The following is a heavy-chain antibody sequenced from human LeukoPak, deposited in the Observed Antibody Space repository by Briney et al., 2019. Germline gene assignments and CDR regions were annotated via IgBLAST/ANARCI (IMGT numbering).Heavy chain of an antibody. CDR2: IYHSGST. Sequence: SETLSLTCTVSGYSISSGYYWGWIRQPPGKGLEWIGSIYHSGSTYYNPSLKSRVTISVDTSKNQFSLKLSSVTAADTAVYYCARADDSSGYTLDPWGQGTLVTVSS. V-gene: IGHV4-38-2*02. D-gene: IGHD3-22*01. J-gene: IGHJ5*02. CDR3: ARADDSSGYTLDP. CDR1: GYSISSGYY.